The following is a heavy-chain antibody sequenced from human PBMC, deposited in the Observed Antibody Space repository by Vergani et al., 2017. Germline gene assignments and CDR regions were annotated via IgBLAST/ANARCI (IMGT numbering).Heavy chain of an antibody. V-gene: IGHV4-34*01. CDR2: VDHTGNV. D-gene: IGHD3-3*01. CDR1: GGSFSGYC. Sequence: QVQLQQWGAGLLKPSETLSLTCGISGGSFSGYCSTWTRQAPGKGLEWIGEVDHTGNVNYNPSLKSRVTISLDTSENQVPLKLISVTAADTAVYYCARGLGPEWPIGPYWGPGTLVTVSS. CDR3: ARGLGPEWPIGPY. J-gene: IGHJ4*02.